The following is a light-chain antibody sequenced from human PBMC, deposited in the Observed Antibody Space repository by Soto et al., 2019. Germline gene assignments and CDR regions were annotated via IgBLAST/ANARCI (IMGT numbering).Light chain of an antibody. CDR3: QQRTYWWT. CDR2: DAS. CDR1: QRVSSY. Sequence: EIVLTQSPATLSLSPGERATLSCRASQRVSSYLAWYQQKPGQAPRLLIHDASIRATGIPARFSGSGSGTDFTLTISILEPEDVAVYYCQQRTYWWTFGQGTKVEI. V-gene: IGKV3-11*01. J-gene: IGKJ1*01.